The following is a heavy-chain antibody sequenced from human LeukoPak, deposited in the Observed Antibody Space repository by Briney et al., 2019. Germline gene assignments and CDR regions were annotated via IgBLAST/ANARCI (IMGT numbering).Heavy chain of an antibody. J-gene: IGHJ5*02. Sequence: GGSLRLSCTVSGFTVSSNSMSWVRQAPGKGLEWVSFIYSDNTHYSDSVKGRFTISRDNSKNTLYLQMNSLRAEDTAVYYCARGTARSGLNWFDPWGQGTLVTVSS. CDR2: IYSDNT. D-gene: IGHD3-16*01. V-gene: IGHV3-53*01. CDR1: GFTVSSNS. CDR3: ARGTARSGLNWFDP.